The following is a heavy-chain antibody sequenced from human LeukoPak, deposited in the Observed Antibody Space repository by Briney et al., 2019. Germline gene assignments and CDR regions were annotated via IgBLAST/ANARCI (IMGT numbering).Heavy chain of an antibody. Sequence: ASVKVSCKASGYTFTSYYMHWVRQAPGQGLERMGIINPSGGSTSYAQKFQGRVTMTRDTSTSTVYMELSSLRSEDTAVYYCARDKFSGSYFPHWFDPWGQGTLVTVSS. J-gene: IGHJ5*02. V-gene: IGHV1-46*03. D-gene: IGHD1-26*01. CDR3: ARDKFSGSYFPHWFDP. CDR2: INPSGGST. CDR1: GYTFTSYY.